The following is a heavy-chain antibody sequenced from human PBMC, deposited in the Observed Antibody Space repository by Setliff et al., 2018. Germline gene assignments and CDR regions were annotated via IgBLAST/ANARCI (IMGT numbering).Heavy chain of an antibody. CDR1: GYNFTTYW. D-gene: IGHD4-4*01. J-gene: IGHJ3*01. V-gene: IGHV5-51*01. Sequence: GESLKISCKVSGYNFTTYWIGWVRQMPGKGLEWVGLIYPGDSDLRYSPSFQGQVTISADKSINTAYLQWTSLKASDTAMYYCARDGYSASDVFDFWGQGTMVTVSS. CDR3: ARDGYSASDVFDF. CDR2: IYPGDSDL.